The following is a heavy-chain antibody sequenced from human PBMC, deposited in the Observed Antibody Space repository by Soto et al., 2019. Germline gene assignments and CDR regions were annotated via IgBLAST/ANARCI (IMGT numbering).Heavy chain of an antibody. V-gene: IGHV4-59*01. D-gene: IGHD3-10*01. CDR1: GGSISSYY. J-gene: IGHJ6*02. CDR2: IYYSGST. Sequence: SETLSLTCTVSGGSISSYYWSWIRQPPGKGLEWIGYIYYSGSTNYNPSLKSRVTISVDTSKNQFSLKLSSVTAADTAVYYCATLYGSGSYFYYYYGMDVWGQGTTVT. CDR3: ATLYGSGSYFYYYYGMDV.